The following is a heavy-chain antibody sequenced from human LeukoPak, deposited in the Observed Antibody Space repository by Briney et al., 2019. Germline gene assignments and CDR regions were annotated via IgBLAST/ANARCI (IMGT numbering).Heavy chain of an antibody. CDR2: IFPGDSDA. V-gene: IGHV5-51*01. J-gene: IGHJ4*02. CDR1: GYRFSNAW. CDR3: ARQRAGGSPYDY. D-gene: IGHD2-8*02. Sequence: GESLKISCKGSGYRFSNAWIGWVRQMPGKGLEWMGYIFPGDSDATYSPSFQGQVTISADKSIGTAYLQWSSLKASDTAMYYCARQRAGGSPYDYWGQGTLVNGSS.